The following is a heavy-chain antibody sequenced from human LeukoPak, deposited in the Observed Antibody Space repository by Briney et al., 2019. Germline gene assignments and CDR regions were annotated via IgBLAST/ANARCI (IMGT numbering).Heavy chain of an antibody. CDR1: GCTFSSYS. CDR2: ISSSSSYI. D-gene: IGHD3-10*01. J-gene: IGHJ6*02. V-gene: IGHV3-21*01. CDR3: ARGPYGKGYYYGMDV. Sequence: GGSLRLSCAASGCTFSSYSMNWVRKAPGKGLEWVSSISSSSSYIYYADSVNGRFTISRDTAKTSLYLQMNSLRAEDTAVYYCARGPYGKGYYYGMDVWGQGTTVTVSS.